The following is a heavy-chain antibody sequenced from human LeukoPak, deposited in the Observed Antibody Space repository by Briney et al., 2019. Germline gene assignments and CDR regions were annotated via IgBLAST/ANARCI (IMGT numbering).Heavy chain of an antibody. Sequence: SQTLSLTCVISGDSVSSNSAAWNWIRQSPSRGLEWLGRTYYRSKWFNDYAVSVKSRITINPDTSKNQFSLQLNSVTPEDTAVYYCVYYGSGSDAFDIWGQGTMVTVSS. V-gene: IGHV6-1*01. CDR2: TYYRSKWFN. D-gene: IGHD3-10*01. CDR1: GDSVSSNSAA. CDR3: VYYGSGSDAFDI. J-gene: IGHJ3*02.